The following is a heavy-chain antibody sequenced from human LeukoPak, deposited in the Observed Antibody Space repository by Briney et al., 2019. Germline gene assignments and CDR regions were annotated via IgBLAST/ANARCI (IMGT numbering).Heavy chain of an antibody. V-gene: IGHV3-11*01. CDR1: GFTFSDYY. Sequence: GGSLRLSCAASGFTFSDYYMSWIRQAPGKGLKWVSYISSSGSTRYYADSVKGRFTISGDNAKKSLYLQMNSLRAEDTAMYYCARNIAVAGFDYWGQGTLVTVSS. D-gene: IGHD6-19*01. CDR3: ARNIAVAGFDY. CDR2: ISSSGSTR. J-gene: IGHJ4*02.